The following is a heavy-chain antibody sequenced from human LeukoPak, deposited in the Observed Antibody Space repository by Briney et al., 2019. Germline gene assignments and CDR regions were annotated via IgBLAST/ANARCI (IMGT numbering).Heavy chain of an antibody. J-gene: IGHJ6*03. CDR3: ARGAQVNYYYMDV. V-gene: IGHV3-30*04. Sequence: GGSLRLSCAASGFTFSSYAMHWVRQAPGKGLEWVAVISYDGSNKYYADSVKSRFTISRDNAKNSLYLQMNSLRAEDTALYYCARGAQVNYYYMDVWGKGTTVTVSS. CDR1: GFTFSSYA. D-gene: IGHD3-16*01. CDR2: ISYDGSNK.